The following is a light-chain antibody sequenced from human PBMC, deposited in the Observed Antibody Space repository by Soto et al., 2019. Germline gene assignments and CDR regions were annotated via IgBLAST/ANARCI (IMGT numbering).Light chain of an antibody. Sequence: QSALTQPATVSGSPGQSIAISCTGSSSDIGDYNYVSWYQQHPGKAPKLMIYDVSNRPSGVSNRFSGSMSGNTASLTISGLQPEDEAAYYCSSYTGSSTVVFGGGTKLTVL. V-gene: IGLV2-14*01. J-gene: IGLJ3*02. CDR3: SSYTGSSTVV. CDR2: DVS. CDR1: SSDIGDYNY.